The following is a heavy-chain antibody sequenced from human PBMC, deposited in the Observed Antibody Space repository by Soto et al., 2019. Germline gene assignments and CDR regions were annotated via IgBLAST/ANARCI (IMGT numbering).Heavy chain of an antibody. CDR1: GFTFSSYA. CDR2: ISGSGGST. Sequence: GGSLRLSCAASGFTFSSYAMSWVRQAPGKGLEWVSAISGSGGSTYYADSVKGRFTISRDNSKNTLYLRMNSLRAEDTAVYYCAKDEGSGSYYNSRFTPLDMIVGWPIDYWGQGTLVTVSS. V-gene: IGHV3-23*01. D-gene: IGHD3-10*01. J-gene: IGHJ4*02. CDR3: AKDEGSGSYYNSRFTPLDMIVGWPIDY.